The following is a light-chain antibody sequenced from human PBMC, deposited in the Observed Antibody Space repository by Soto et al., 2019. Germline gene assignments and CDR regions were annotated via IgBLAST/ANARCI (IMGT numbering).Light chain of an antibody. Sequence: SYELTQPPSVSVAPGETARISCGGNNVGSRSVHWYQQKPGQAPFLVIYYDSDRHSGIPERFSGSNSGNTATLIISRVEAGDEADYYCQGWEATGDPVVFGGGTKVTVL. CDR1: NVGSRS. CDR2: YDS. CDR3: QGWEATGDPVV. V-gene: IGLV3-21*01. J-gene: IGLJ2*01.